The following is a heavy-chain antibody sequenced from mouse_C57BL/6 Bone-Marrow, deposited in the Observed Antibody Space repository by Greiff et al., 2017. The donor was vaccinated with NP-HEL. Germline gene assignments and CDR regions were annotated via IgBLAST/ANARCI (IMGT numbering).Heavy chain of an antibody. V-gene: IGHV1-66*01. CDR3: ARGGNYYGTGFAY. Sequence: QVQLQQSGPELVKPGASVKISCKASGYSFTSYYIHWVKQRPGQGLEWIGWIYPGSGNTKYNEKFKGKATLTADTSSSTAYMQLSSLTSEDSAVYYCARGGNYYGTGFAYWGQGTLVTVSA. J-gene: IGHJ3*01. CDR2: IYPGSGNT. CDR1: GYSFTSYY. D-gene: IGHD1-2*01.